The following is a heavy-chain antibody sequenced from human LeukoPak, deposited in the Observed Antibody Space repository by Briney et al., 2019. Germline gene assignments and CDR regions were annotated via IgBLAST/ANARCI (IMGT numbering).Heavy chain of an antibody. CDR1: GGSISSGSYY. Sequence: SQTLSLTCTVSGGSISSGSYYWSWSRQPAGKGLEWIGRIYTSGSTNYNPSLKSRVTISVDTSKNQFSLKLSSVTAADTAVYYCATKESRFLEWLPIPRSYFDHWGQGTLVTVSS. V-gene: IGHV4-61*02. J-gene: IGHJ4*02. CDR3: ATKESRFLEWLPIPRSYFDH. CDR2: IYTSGST. D-gene: IGHD3-3*01.